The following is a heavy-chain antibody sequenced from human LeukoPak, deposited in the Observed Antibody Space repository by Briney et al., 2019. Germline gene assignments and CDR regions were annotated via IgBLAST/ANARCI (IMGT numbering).Heavy chain of an antibody. D-gene: IGHD4-17*01. CDR2: VYFSGYT. CDR1: GGSISSSGYY. CDR3: ARDPTTVTKGLDI. J-gene: IGHJ3*02. Sequence: SETLSLTCTVSGGSISSSGYYWGWIRQPPGKGLEWIGNVYFSGYTYYNASLKSRVTISVDTSKNQFSLKLRSVTAADAAVYFCARDPTTVTKGLDIWGQGTMVTVSS. V-gene: IGHV4-39*07.